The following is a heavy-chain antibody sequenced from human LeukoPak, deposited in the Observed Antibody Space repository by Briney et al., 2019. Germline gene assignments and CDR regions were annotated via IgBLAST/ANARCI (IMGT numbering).Heavy chain of an antibody. CDR2: MNPNSGNT. J-gene: IGHJ6*03. CDR1: GYTFTNYD. Sequence: ASVKVSCKASGYTFTNYDINWVRQATGQGLEWMGWMNPNSGNTGYAQKFQGRVTITRNTSISTAYMELSSLRSEDTAVYYCARAKKNLGYCSSTSCQTKITIFGVVISYYYYYMDVWGKGTTVTVSS. V-gene: IGHV1-8*01. D-gene: IGHD2-2*01. CDR3: ARAKKNLGYCSSTSCQTKITIFGVVISYYYYYMDV.